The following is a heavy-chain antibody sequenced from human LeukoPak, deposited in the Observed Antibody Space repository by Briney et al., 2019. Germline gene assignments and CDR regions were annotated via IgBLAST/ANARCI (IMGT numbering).Heavy chain of an antibody. J-gene: IGHJ3*02. V-gene: IGHV1-46*01. CDR1: GYTFTSYY. CDR2: INPSGGST. CDR3: ARDGGSDAFDI. Sequence: ASVKVSCKASGYTFTSYYMHWVRQAPGQGLEWMGIINPSGGSTSYARKFQGRVTMTRDTSTSTVYMELSSLRSEDTAVYYCARDGGSDAFDIWGQGTMVTVSS.